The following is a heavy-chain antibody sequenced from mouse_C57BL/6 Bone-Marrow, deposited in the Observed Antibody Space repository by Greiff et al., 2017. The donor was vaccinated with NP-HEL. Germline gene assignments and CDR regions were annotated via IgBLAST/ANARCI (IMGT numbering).Heavy chain of an antibody. Sequence: VQLQQPGAELVKPGASVKVSCKASGYTFTSYWMHWVKQRPGQGLEWIGRIHPSGSDTNYNQKFKGKATLTVDKSSSTAYMQRSSLTSEDAAVYYCAIGVTWYFDVWGTGTTVTVSS. CDR3: AIGVTWYFDV. CDR1: GYTFTSYW. CDR2: IHPSGSDT. V-gene: IGHV1-74*01. J-gene: IGHJ1*03.